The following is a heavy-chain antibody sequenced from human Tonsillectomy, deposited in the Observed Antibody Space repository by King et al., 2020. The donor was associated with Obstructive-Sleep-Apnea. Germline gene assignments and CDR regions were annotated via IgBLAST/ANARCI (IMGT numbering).Heavy chain of an antibody. Sequence: QLVQSGGGLVQPGGSLRLSCAASGFTFSSYDMHWVRQATGKGLEWVSAIGTAGDTYYPGSVKGRFTISRENAKNSLYLQMNSLRAGDTAVYYCARSSGELLRNYYYYGMDVWGQGTTVTVSS. CDR3: ARSSGELLRNYYYYGMDV. CDR1: GFTFSSYD. J-gene: IGHJ6*02. CDR2: IGTAGDT. V-gene: IGHV3-13*01. D-gene: IGHD1-26*01.